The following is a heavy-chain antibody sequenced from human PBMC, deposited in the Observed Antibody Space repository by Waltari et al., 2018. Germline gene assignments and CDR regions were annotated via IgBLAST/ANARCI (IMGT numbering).Heavy chain of an antibody. V-gene: IGHV3-48*03. J-gene: IGHJ4*02. CDR1: GFTFSSYE. D-gene: IGHD3-9*01. CDR2: ISRSGSTI. Sequence: EVQLVESGGGLVQPGGSLRLSCAASGFTFSSYEINWVRQAPGKGLEWVSYISRSGSTIYYADSVKGRFTISRDNAKNSLYLQMNSLRAEDTAVYYCARGYYDILTGYDYWGQGTLVTVSS. CDR3: ARGYYDILTGYDY.